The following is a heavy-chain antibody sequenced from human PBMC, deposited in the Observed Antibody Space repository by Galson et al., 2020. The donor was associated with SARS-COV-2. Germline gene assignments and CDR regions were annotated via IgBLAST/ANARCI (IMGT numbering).Heavy chain of an antibody. Sequence: SVKVSCKASGGTFSSYAISWVRQAPGQGLEWMGGIIPIFGTANYAQKFQGRVTITADESTSTAYMELSSLRSEDTAVYYCARENTAMVPPNYYGMDVWGQGTTVTVSS. V-gene: IGHV1-69*13. CDR2: IIPIFGTA. CDR3: ARENTAMVPPNYYGMDV. CDR1: GGTFSSYA. J-gene: IGHJ6*02. D-gene: IGHD5-18*01.